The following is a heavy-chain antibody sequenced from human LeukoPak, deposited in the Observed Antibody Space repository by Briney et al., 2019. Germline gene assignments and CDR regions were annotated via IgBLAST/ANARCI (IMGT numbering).Heavy chain of an antibody. CDR3: ARGFDGNFDY. D-gene: IGHD3-9*01. CDR2: INWNGANT. V-gene: IGHV3-20*04. J-gene: IGHJ4*02. Sequence: GGALRLSCAASGFTFDDYGMSWVRQAAGKGLEWVSGINWNGANTDYADSVKGRFTISRDNAKNSLYLQMNSLRAEDTALYYCARGFDGNFDYWGQGTLVTVSP. CDR1: GFTFDDYG.